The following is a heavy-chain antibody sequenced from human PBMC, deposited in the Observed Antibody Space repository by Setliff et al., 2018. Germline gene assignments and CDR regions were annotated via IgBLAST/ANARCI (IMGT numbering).Heavy chain of an antibody. CDR1: GFTFSSYA. Sequence: GGSLRLSCAASGFTFSSYAMHWVRQAPGRGLEYVSAINSNGGTTYYADSVKGRFTISRDNAQNSLYLQMNNLTAEDTAVYFCARARSNGWEEPDYWGQGTLVTVSS. CDR3: ARARSNGWEEPDY. D-gene: IGHD6-19*01. CDR2: INSNGGTT. J-gene: IGHJ4*02. V-gene: IGHV3-64*02.